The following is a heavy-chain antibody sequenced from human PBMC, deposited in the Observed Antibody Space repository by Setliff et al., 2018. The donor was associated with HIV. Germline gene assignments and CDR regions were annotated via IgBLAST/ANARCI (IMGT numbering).Heavy chain of an antibody. D-gene: IGHD5-18*01. J-gene: IGHJ3*02. CDR3: ARDKGYSYGTYGAFDI. V-gene: IGHV4-34*01. Sequence: PSETLSLTCAVYGESLSAYYWTWIRQPPGKGLEWIGEISHGGSANYNPSLKSRVTISEDTSKNQFSLKLSSVTAADTAVFYCARDKGYSYGTYGAFDIWGQGTMVTVS. CDR2: ISHGGSA. CDR1: GESLSAYY.